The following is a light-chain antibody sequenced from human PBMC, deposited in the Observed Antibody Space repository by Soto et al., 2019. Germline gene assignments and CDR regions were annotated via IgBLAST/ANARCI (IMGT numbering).Light chain of an antibody. CDR3: SSYTTSSPPVV. CDR2: EVT. CDR1: SGDIGSYTY. J-gene: IGLJ2*01. V-gene: IGLV2-14*01. Sequence: QSVLTQPASVSGSPGQSITISCTGTSGDIGSYTYVSWYQQYPGKAPKLLISEVTNRPSGVSNRFSGSKSGNTASLTISGLQAEDEAHYYCSSYTTSSPPVVFGGGTQLTVL.